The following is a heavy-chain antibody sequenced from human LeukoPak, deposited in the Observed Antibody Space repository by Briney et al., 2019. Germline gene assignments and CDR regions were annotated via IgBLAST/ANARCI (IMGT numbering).Heavy chain of an antibody. V-gene: IGHV3-23*01. Sequence: PGRSLRLSCAASGFTFNNYAIHWVRQAPGKGLEWVSSISSSGGSTYYADSVKGRVTISRDNSKNTLYLQMNSLRAEDTAVYYCAKGLTVAVNWGQGTLVTVSS. J-gene: IGHJ4*02. CDR2: ISSSGGST. CDR1: GFTFNNYA. D-gene: IGHD2-15*01. CDR3: AKGLTVAVN.